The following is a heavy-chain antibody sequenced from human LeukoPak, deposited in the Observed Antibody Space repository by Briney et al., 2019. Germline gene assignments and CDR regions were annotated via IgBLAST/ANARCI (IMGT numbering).Heavy chain of an antibody. CDR3: AKVENDYGDSTDAFDI. CDR1: GFTFSSYA. V-gene: IGHV3-23*01. CDR2: ISGSGGST. D-gene: IGHD4-17*01. J-gene: IGHJ3*02. Sequence: RGSLRLSCAASGFTFSSYAMSWVRQAPGKGLEWVSAISGSGGSTYYADSVKGRFTISRDNSKNTLYLQMNSLRAEDTAVYYCAKVENDYGDSTDAFDIWGQGTMVTVSS.